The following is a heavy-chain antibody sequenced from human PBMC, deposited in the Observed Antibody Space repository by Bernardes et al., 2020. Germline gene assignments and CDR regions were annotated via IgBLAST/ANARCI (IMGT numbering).Heavy chain of an antibody. V-gene: IGHV3-23*01. CDR1: GFTFSNYA. D-gene: IGHD3-22*01. CDR2: IFASGGGT. CDR3: AKNYYDSSGHYSWYFDL. Sequence: GSLKLSCSASGFTFSNYAMTWVRQAPGKGLEWVSAIFASGGGTSYADSVKGRFTIFRDNSKNTLYLQMNSLRVEDTAVYYCAKNYYDSSGHYSWYFDLWGRGTLVTVSS. J-gene: IGHJ2*01.